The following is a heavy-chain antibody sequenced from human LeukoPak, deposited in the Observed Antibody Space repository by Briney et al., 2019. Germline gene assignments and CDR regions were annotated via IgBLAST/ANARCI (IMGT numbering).Heavy chain of an antibody. CDR2: INHSGST. V-gene: IGHV4-34*01. J-gene: IGHJ6*03. CDR3: ARGPYYDFWSGYYTGFNYYMDV. CDR1: GGSFSGYY. D-gene: IGHD3-3*01. Sequence: PSETLSLTCAVYGGSFSGYYWSWIRQPPGKGLEWIGEINHSGSTNYNPSLKSRVTISVDTSKNQFSLKLSSVTAADTAVYYCARGPYYDFWSGYYTGFNYYMDVWGKGTTVTVSS.